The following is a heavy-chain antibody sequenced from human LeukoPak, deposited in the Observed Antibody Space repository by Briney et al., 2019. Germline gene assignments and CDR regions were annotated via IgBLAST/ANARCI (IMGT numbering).Heavy chain of an antibody. V-gene: IGHV4-34*01. CDR1: GGSFSGYY. D-gene: IGHD4-17*01. CDR2: INHSGST. J-gene: IGHJ5*02. CDR3: ARPYDYGGFDP. Sequence: SETLSLTCAVYGGSFSGYYWTWIRQPPGKGLEWIGEINHSGSTNYNPSLKSRVTISVDTSKNQFSLKLSSVTAADTAVYYCARPYDYGGFDPWGQGTLVTVSS.